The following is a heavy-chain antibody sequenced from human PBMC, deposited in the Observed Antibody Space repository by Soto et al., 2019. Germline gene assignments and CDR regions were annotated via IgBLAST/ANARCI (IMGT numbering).Heavy chain of an antibody. J-gene: IGHJ4*02. CDR2: IYWHDDK. V-gene: IGHV2-5*01. CDR1: GFSLSTTGVG. Sequence: GYGPPLVNPTQTLTLTCTFSGFSLSTTGVGVSWIRQPPGKALEWLALIYWHDDKRYSPSLKSRLTITKDTSKNQVVLTMTNMDPVDPSTYCCAPRGGATLALYYLDDWGKGAHVTFYS. D-gene: IGHD3-16*01. CDR3: APRGGATLALYYLDD.